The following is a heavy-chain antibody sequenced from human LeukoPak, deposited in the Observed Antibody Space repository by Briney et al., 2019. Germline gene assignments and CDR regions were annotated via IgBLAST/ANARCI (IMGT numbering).Heavy chain of an antibody. V-gene: IGHV3-23*01. CDR3: AKDLVVPAESSDY. CDR1: GFTFSSFA. D-gene: IGHD2-2*01. J-gene: IGHJ4*02. Sequence: PGGTLRLSCAASGFTFSSFAMSWVRQAPGKGLEWVSAISGSGGSTYYADSVKGRFTISRDNSKNTLYLQMNSLRAEDTAVYYCAKDLVVPAESSDYWGQGTLVTVSS. CDR2: ISGSGGST.